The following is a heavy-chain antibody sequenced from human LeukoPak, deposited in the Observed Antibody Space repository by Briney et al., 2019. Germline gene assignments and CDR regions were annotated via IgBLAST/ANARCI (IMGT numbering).Heavy chain of an antibody. V-gene: IGHV1-8*03. CDR1: GYTFTSYD. CDR2: MNPNSGNT. CDR3: ARATSSLDAFDI. D-gene: IGHD6-6*01. Sequence: ASVKVSCKASGYTFTSYDINWVRQATRQGLEWMGWMNPNSGNTGYAQKFQGRVTITRNTSISTAYMELSSLRSEDTAVYYCARATSSLDAFDIWGQGTMVTVSS. J-gene: IGHJ3*02.